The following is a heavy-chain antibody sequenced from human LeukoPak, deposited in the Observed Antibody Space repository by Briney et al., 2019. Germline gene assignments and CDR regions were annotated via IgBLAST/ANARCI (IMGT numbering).Heavy chain of an antibody. CDR1: GYTFTSYD. CDR2: MNPNNGNT. CDR3: ARGFYYYGLDV. Sequence: VASVKVSCKASGYTFTSYDINWVRQAPGQGLEWMGWMNPNNGNTGYAQKFQGRVTMTRSTSIDTAYMELNTLTSDDTAAYYCARGFYYYGLDVWGQGTTVTVSS. J-gene: IGHJ6*02. V-gene: IGHV1-8*01.